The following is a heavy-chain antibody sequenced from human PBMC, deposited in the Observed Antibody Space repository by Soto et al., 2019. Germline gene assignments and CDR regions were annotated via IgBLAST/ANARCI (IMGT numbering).Heavy chain of an antibody. D-gene: IGHD6-13*01. V-gene: IGHV3-7*04. CDR3: ARGYSSSWYAYYYYYYMDV. CDR1: GFTFSSYW. CDR2: IKQDGSEK. J-gene: IGHJ6*03. Sequence: EVQLVESGGGLVQPGGSLRLSCAASGFTFSSYWMRWVRQAPGKGLEWVANIKQDGSEKYYVDSVKGRFTISRDNAKNSLYLQMNSLRAEYTAVYYCARGYSSSWYAYYYYYYMDVWGKGTTVTVSS.